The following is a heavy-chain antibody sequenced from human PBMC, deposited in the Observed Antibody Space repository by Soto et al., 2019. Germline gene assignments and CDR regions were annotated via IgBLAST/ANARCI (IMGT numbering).Heavy chain of an antibody. D-gene: IGHD2-2*01. J-gene: IGHJ4*02. CDR2: ISAYNGNT. CDR1: GYTFTSYG. CDR3: ARGALGYCSSTSCYILPNFDY. Sequence: ASVKVSCKASGYTFTSYGISWVRQAPGQGXEWMGWISAYNGNTNYAQKLQGRVTMTTDTSTSTAYMELRSLRSDDTAVYYCARGALGYCSSTSCYILPNFDYWGQGTLVTVSS. V-gene: IGHV1-18*04.